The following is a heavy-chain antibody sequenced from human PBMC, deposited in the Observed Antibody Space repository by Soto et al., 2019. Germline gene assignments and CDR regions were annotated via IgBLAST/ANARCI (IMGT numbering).Heavy chain of an antibody. CDR1: GFTFSDYY. J-gene: IGHJ5*02. Sequence: QVQLVESGGGLVKPGGSLRLSCAASGFTFSDYYMSWIRQAPGKGLEWVSYISSSSSYTNYADSVKGRFTISRDNAKNAQYMKMNSLAADDTAVYYCARGGETTMVRGVITSWFDPWGQGTLVTVSS. CDR3: ARGGETTMVRGVITSWFDP. D-gene: IGHD3-10*01. CDR2: ISSSSSYT. V-gene: IGHV3-11*05.